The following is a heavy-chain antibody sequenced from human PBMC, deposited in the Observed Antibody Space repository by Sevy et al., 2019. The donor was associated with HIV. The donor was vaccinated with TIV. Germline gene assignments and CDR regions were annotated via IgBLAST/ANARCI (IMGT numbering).Heavy chain of an antibody. Sequence: GGSQRLSCAASGFTFSNYWMSWVRQAPGKGLEWVANIKQDGSEKYYVDSVKGRFTISRDNAKNSLYLQMNSLRAEDTAVYYCARPYRTDPFYYSGSGGYYYPRYFDYWGQGTLVTVSS. J-gene: IGHJ4*02. CDR1: GFTFSNYW. V-gene: IGHV3-7*01. D-gene: IGHD3-22*01. CDR3: ARPYRTDPFYYSGSGGYYYPRYFDY. CDR2: IKQDGSEK.